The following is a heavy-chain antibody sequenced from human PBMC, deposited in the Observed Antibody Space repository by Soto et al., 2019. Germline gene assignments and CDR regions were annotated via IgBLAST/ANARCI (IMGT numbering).Heavy chain of an antibody. V-gene: IGHV3-23*01. J-gene: IGHJ6*03. CDR3: AKDLVAAAGTAGYYYFMDV. CDR1: GFTFSSYA. D-gene: IGHD6-13*01. Sequence: GGSLRLSCAASGFTFSSYAMSWVRQAPGKGLEWVSAISGSGGSTYYADSVKGRFTISRDNSKNTLYLQMNSLRAEDTAVYYCAKDLVAAAGTAGYYYFMDVWGKRSSVTVSS. CDR2: ISGSGGST.